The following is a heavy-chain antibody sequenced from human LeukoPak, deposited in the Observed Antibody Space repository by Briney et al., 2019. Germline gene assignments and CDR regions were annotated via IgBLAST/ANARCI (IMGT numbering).Heavy chain of an antibody. J-gene: IGHJ4*02. V-gene: IGHV4-61*09. D-gene: IGHD2-2*01. CDR1: GGSISSLGYY. CDR3: ARDPYCSSTSCYDY. CDR2: IYTSGGT. Sequence: PSETLSLTCTVSGGSISSLGYYWSWIRQPAGKGLEWIGHIYTSGGTNYNPSLESRVTISLDTSKNQFSLKLSSVTAADTAVYYCARDPYCSSTSCYDYWGQGTLVTVSS.